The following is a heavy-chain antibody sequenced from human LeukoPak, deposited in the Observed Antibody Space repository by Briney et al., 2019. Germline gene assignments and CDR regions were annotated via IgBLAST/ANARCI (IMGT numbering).Heavy chain of an antibody. Sequence: PGGSLRLSCAASGFTFSSYAMHWVRQAPGKGLEWVAVISYDGSNKYYADSVKGRFTISRDISKNTLYLQMNSLRAEDTAVYYCARYCSSTSCYLDYYYGMDVWGQGTTVTVSS. CDR1: GFTFSSYA. D-gene: IGHD2-2*01. J-gene: IGHJ6*02. V-gene: IGHV3-30-3*01. CDR2: ISYDGSNK. CDR3: ARYCSSTSCYLDYYYGMDV.